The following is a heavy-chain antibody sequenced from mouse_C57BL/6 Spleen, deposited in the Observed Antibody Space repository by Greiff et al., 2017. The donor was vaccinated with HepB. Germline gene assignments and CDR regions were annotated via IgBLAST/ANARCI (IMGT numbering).Heavy chain of an antibody. V-gene: IGHV1-82*01. J-gene: IGHJ4*01. CDR2: IYPGAGDT. D-gene: IGHD2-3*01. Sequence: VQLQQSGPELVKPGASVKISCKASGYAFSSSWMNWVKQRPGKGLEWIGRIYPGAGDTNYNGKFKGKATLTADKSSSTAYMQLSSLTAEDSAVYFCAKWLLEAMDYWGQGTSVTVSS. CDR1: GYAFSSSW. CDR3: AKWLLEAMDY.